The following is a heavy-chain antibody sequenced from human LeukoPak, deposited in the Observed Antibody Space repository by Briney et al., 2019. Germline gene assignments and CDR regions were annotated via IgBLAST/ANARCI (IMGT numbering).Heavy chain of an antibody. CDR2: IIPIFGTA. V-gene: IGHV1-69*01. D-gene: IGHD1-1*01. J-gene: IGHJ5*02. Sequence: GASVKVSCKASGGTFSSYAISWVRQAPGKGLEWMGGIIPIFGTANYAQKFQGRVTITADESTSTAYMELSSLRSEDTAVYYCARVIQLGITNWFDPWGQGTLVTVSS. CDR3: ARVIQLGITNWFDP. CDR1: GGTFSSYA.